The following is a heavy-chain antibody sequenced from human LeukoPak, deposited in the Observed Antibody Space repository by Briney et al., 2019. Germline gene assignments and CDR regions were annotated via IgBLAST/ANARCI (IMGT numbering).Heavy chain of an antibody. V-gene: IGHV3-7*01. J-gene: IGHJ6*03. Sequence: PGGSLRLSCAASGFTFSTYWMSWVRQAPGKGLEWVAKIKQDGSEKYYVDSVKGRFTISRDNAKNSLYLQMNSLRAEDTAVYYCAKVPLNYYYYMDVWGKGTTVTVSS. CDR3: AKVPLNYYYYMDV. CDR1: GFTFSTYW. CDR2: IKQDGSEK.